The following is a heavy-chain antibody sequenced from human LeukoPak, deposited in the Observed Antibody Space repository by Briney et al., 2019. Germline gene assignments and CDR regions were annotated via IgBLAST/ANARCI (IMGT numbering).Heavy chain of an antibody. CDR3: ASDCSGGSLRY. D-gene: IGHD2-15*01. CDR1: GFTFSSYS. V-gene: IGHV3-48*01. Sequence: GGSLRLSCAASGFTFSSYSMNWVRQAPGKGLEWISYISSGSSTIFYADSVKGRFTISRDNAKNSLYLQMNSLRAEDAAVYYCASDCSGGSLRYWGQGTLVTVSA. J-gene: IGHJ4*02. CDR2: ISSGSSTI.